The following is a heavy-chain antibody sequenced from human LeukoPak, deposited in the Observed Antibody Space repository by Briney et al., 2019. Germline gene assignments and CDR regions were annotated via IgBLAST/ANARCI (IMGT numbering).Heavy chain of an antibody. J-gene: IGHJ4*02. V-gene: IGHV3-30*02. CDR3: AKGRDTYYYDSSGYSSFDY. Sequence: GGSLRLSRAASGFTFSSYGMHWVRQAPGKGLEWVAFIRYDGSNKYYADSVKGRFTISRDNSKNTLYLQMNSLRAEDTAVYYCAKGRDTYYYDSSGYSSFDYWGQGTLVTVSS. CDR2: IRYDGSNK. D-gene: IGHD3-22*01. CDR1: GFTFSSYG.